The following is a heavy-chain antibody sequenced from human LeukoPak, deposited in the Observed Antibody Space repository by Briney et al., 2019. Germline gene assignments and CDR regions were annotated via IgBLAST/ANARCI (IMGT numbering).Heavy chain of an antibody. Sequence: ASVKVSCKVSGYTLTELSMHWVRQAPGKGLEWMGGFDPEDGETIYAQKFQGRVTMTEDTSTDTAYMELSSLRSEDTAVYYCATKKTISDAFDIWGQGTMVTVSS. CDR2: FDPEDGET. J-gene: IGHJ3*02. CDR3: ATKKTISDAFDI. CDR1: GYTLTELS. V-gene: IGHV1-24*01. D-gene: IGHD4/OR15-4a*01.